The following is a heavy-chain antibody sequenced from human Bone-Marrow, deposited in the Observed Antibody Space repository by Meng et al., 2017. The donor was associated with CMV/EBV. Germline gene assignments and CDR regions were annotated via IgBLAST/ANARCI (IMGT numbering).Heavy chain of an antibody. J-gene: IGHJ5*02. CDR2: ISYDGSNK. Sequence: GESLSLSGAASVFTFSSYSMNWVRQAPGKGLEWVAVISYDGSNKYYADSVKGRFTISRDNSKNTLYLQMNSLRAEDTAVYYCARGAAAGTGDNWFDPWGQGTLVTVSS. D-gene: IGHD6-13*01. CDR1: VFTFSSYS. V-gene: IGHV3-30*03. CDR3: ARGAAAGTGDNWFDP.